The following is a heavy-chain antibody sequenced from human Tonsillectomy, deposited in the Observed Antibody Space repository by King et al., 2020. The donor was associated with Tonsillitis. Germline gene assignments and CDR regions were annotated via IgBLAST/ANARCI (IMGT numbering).Heavy chain of an antibody. CDR1: GFSFEDYG. D-gene: IGHD4-17*01. J-gene: IGHJ2*01. Sequence: VQLVESGGGVVRPGGSLRLSCAASGFSFEDYGMSWVRQAPGKGLEWVSGVYWNGGRTGYADSVEGRFTISRDNAKNSLYLQMNSLRAEDTALYHCARELEGDYGEVYFDLWGRGTLVTVSS. CDR2: VYWNGGRT. CDR3: ARELEGDYGEVYFDL. V-gene: IGHV3-20*01.